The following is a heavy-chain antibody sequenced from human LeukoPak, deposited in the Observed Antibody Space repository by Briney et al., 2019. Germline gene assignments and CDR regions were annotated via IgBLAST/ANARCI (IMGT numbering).Heavy chain of an antibody. Sequence: SETLSLTCAVYGGSFSGYYWSWIRQPPGKGLEWIGEINHSGSTNYNPSLKCRVTISVDTSKNQFSLKLSSVTAADTAVYYCARGSSGFWSGYFYYWGQGTLVTVSS. J-gene: IGHJ4*02. D-gene: IGHD3-3*01. CDR2: INHSGST. CDR3: ARGSSGFWSGYFYY. CDR1: GGSFSGYY. V-gene: IGHV4-34*01.